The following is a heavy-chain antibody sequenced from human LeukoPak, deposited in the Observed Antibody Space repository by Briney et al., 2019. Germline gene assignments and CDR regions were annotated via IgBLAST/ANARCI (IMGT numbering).Heavy chain of an antibody. CDR2: INRDGSII. CDR1: GFTFSRYW. CDR3: ARNGLGEWELLHV. J-gene: IGHJ4*02. V-gene: IGHV3-74*01. D-gene: IGHD3-10*01. Sequence: GGSLRLSCAASGFTFSRYWMHWVRQVPGKGLVWVSRINRDGSIISYADSVRGRFTISRDNAKNTLYLQMNGLRAEDTAVYYCARNGLGEWELLHVWGQATLVTVSS.